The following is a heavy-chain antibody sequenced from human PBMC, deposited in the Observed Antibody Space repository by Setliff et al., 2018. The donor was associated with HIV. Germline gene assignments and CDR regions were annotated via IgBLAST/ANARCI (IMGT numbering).Heavy chain of an antibody. V-gene: IGHV4-39*01. Sequence: PSETLSLTCTVSGGPISSFTHHWGVIRQPPGKGLEWVGSIYYSGSTQYNPSLKSRVTMSVDTSKDQFFLRLNSVTAADTALYYCAKLVTKARGVSWRMDYWGQGTLVTVSS. D-gene: IGHD3-10*01. CDR3: AKLVTKARGVSWRMDY. CDR1: GGPISSFTHH. CDR2: IYYSGST. J-gene: IGHJ4*02.